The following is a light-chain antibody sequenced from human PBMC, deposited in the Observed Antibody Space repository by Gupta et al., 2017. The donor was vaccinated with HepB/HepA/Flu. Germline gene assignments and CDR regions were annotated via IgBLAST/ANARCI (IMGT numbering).Light chain of an antibody. J-gene: IGLJ2*01. CDR2: KDT. CDR1: LLTNKF. V-gene: IGLV3-27*01. CDR3: YSETDSNQGV. Sequence: ELPPPSSVSVSAGQTASTSCSGDLLTNKFVRWFQQKPDQAPVLVIYKDTERPSGLPDRFSGYISATTVTLTVSGDQVEDEADYYCYSETDSNQGVFGGGTKLTVL.